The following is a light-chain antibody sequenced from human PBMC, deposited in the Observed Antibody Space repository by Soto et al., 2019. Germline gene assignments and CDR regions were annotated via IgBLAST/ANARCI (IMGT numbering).Light chain of an antibody. CDR1: QSIDSY. V-gene: IGKV1-39*01. CDR3: QQSYNTPLT. CDR2: TAS. Sequence: DIQMTQSPSSLSASVGDRVSITCRASQSIDSYLNWYQQKPGKAPNLLIYTASTLHSGVPSRLSGSGSGTDFTLTIYSPLPEDFATYYCQQSYNTPLTFGQGTRPEIK. J-gene: IGKJ5*01.